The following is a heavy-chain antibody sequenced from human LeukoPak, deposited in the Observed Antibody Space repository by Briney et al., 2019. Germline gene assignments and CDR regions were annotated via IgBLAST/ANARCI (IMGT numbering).Heavy chain of an antibody. CDR3: AREGAIVVVPAATYNWFDP. D-gene: IGHD2-2*01. CDR2: INPNSGGT. V-gene: IGHV1-2*02. J-gene: IGHJ5*02. CDR1: GYTFTSYD. Sequence: ASVKVSCKASGYTFTSYDINWVRQATGQGLEWMGWINPNSGGTNYAQKFQGRVTMTRDTSISTAYMELSRLRSDDTAVYYCAREGAIVVVPAATYNWFDPWGQGTLVTVSS.